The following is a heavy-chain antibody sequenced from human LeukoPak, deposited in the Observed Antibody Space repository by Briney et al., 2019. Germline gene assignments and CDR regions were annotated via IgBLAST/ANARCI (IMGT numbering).Heavy chain of an antibody. Sequence: GGSLRLSCAASGFTFSSYWMHWVRQAPGKGLVWVSRINSDGSSTRYADSVKGRFTISRDNTKNTLYLQMNSLRAEDTAVYYCAKDPYSSSWSFDYWGQGTLVTVSS. J-gene: IGHJ4*02. CDR1: GFTFSSYW. D-gene: IGHD6-13*01. V-gene: IGHV3-74*01. CDR2: INSDGSST. CDR3: AKDPYSSSWSFDY.